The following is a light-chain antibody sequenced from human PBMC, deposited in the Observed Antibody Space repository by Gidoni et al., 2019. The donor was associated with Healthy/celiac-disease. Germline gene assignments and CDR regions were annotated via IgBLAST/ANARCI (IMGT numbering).Light chain of an antibody. CDR3: QQYNNWPPWT. J-gene: IGKJ1*01. Sequence: EILMTQSPATLSVAPGERATLSCRASQSVSINLAWYQQKPGQAPRLLIYGASTRDTGIPARFSGSGSGTEFTLTISSLQSEDFAVYYCQQYNNWPPWTFXXXTKVEIK. CDR1: QSVSIN. CDR2: GAS. V-gene: IGKV3-15*01.